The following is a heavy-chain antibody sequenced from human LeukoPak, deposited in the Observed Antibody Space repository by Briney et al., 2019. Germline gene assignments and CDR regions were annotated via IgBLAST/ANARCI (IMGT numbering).Heavy chain of an antibody. D-gene: IGHD6-19*01. Sequence: GASVKVSCKAAGYDFTKYAVKWVRQAPGQRPEWMGWISAYNGNTNYAQKLQGRVTMTTDTSTSTAYMELRSLRSDDTAVYYCARDRISGWYYFDYWGQGTLVTVSS. J-gene: IGHJ4*02. CDR2: ISAYNGNT. CDR3: ARDRISGWYYFDY. V-gene: IGHV1-18*01. CDR1: GYDFTKYA.